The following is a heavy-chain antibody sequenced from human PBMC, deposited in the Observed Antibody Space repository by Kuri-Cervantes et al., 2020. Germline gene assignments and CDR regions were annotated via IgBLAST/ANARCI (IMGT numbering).Heavy chain of an antibody. CDR2: ISGYNGDT. CDR3: ARDDPMDV. Sequence: ASVKVSCKSTGYTFSSYGLSWVRQAPGQGLEWMGWISGYNGDTKYAQKLQGRVTMTTDTSTSTAYMELSSLRSEDTAVYYCARDDPMDVWGQGTTVTVSS. J-gene: IGHJ6*02. V-gene: IGHV1-18*01. CDR1: GYTFSSYG.